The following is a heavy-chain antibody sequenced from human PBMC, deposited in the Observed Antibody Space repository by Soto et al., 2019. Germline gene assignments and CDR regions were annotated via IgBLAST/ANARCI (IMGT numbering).Heavy chain of an antibody. CDR3: ARDPSYYGMDV. J-gene: IGHJ6*02. Sequence: QVQLVQSGAEEKEPGASVKVSCKASRYTFTSYAMYWVRQAPGQRLEWMGWINAGNGNTKYSQKFQGRVTITRDTSASTAYMELSSLISEDTAVYYCARDPSYYGMDVWGQGTTVTVSS. V-gene: IGHV1-3*05. CDR1: RYTFTSYA. CDR2: INAGNGNT.